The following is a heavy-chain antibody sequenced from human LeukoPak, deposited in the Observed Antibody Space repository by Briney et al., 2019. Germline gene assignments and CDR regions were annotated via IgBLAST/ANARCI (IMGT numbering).Heavy chain of an antibody. CDR1: GFTFSRYW. CDR2: IKQDGSEK. J-gene: IGHJ4*02. Sequence: GGSLRLSCAASGFTFSRYWMSWVRQAPGKGLEWVANIKQDGSEKYYVGSVKGRFTISRDNAKNSLYLQMNSLRAEDTAVYYCASDRDYYDSSGYLFDYWGQGTLVTVSS. CDR3: ASDRDYYDSSGYLFDY. V-gene: IGHV3-7*01. D-gene: IGHD3-22*01.